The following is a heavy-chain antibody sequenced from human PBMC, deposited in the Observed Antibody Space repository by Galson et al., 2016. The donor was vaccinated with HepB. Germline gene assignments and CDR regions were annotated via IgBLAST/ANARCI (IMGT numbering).Heavy chain of an antibody. V-gene: IGHV3-7*05. J-gene: IGHJ5*02. CDR3: AKEPRYDSCTVGLDA. Sequence: SLRLSCAASGFPLSTYWMSWVRQAPGKGLEWVANIRQDGRETYYVDSVKGRFTISRDKSKNTLYLQMNSLRVEDTAVYYCAKEPRYDSCTVGLDAWGQGTMVTVSS. CDR1: GFPLSTYW. D-gene: IGHD3-3*01. CDR2: IRQDGRET.